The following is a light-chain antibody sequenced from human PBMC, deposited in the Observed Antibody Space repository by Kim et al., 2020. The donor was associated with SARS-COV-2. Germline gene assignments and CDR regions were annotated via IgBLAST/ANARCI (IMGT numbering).Light chain of an antibody. CDR2: EIS. Sequence: AASISCRSSHSLVNSDGNTYLNWFQQRPGQSPRRLTYEISKRDSGVPDRFSVSGSGTDFTLKISRVEAEDVGVYYCMQGSHWPFTFGQGTKVDIK. CDR3: MQGSHWPFT. CDR1: HSLVNSDGNTY. J-gene: IGKJ2*01. V-gene: IGKV2-30*01.